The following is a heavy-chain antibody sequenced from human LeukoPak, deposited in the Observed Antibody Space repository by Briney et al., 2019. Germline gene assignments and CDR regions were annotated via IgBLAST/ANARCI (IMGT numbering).Heavy chain of an antibody. CDR3: ARGSPNYYDSSGYG. V-gene: IGHV4-4*02. CDR1: GGSISSSNW. D-gene: IGHD3-22*01. Sequence: SETLSLTCAVSGGSISSSNWGSWVRQPPGKGLEWIGEIYHSGSTNYNPSLKSRVTISVDKSKNQFSLKLSSVTAADTAVYYCARGSPNYYDSSGYGWGQGTLVTVSS. CDR2: IYHSGST. J-gene: IGHJ1*01.